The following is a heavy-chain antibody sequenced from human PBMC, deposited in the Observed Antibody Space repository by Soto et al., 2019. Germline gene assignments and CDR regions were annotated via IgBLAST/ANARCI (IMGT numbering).Heavy chain of an antibody. Sequence: VGSLRLSCAASGFTFARYSMNWVRQAPGKGLEWVSSISSTTNYIYYGDSMKGRFTISRDNAKNSLYLEMNSLRAEDTAVYYCARESEDLTSNFDYWGQGTLVTVSS. CDR3: ARESEDLTSNFDY. CDR2: ISSTTNYI. V-gene: IGHV3-21*06. CDR1: GFTFARYS. J-gene: IGHJ4*02.